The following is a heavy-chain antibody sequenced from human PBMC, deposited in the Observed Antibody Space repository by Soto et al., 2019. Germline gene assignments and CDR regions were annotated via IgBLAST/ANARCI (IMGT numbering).Heavy chain of an antibody. CDR1: GYSFTSYW. Sequence: ESLKIYCKGSGYSFTSYWVSWVRQMPGKGLEWMGRIDPSDSYTNYSPSFQGHVTISADKSISTAYLQWSSLKASDTAMYYCARSGVAARPCYYFGMDVWGRGTTVTVSS. CDR2: IDPSDSYT. CDR3: ARSGVAARPCYYFGMDV. V-gene: IGHV5-10-1*01. J-gene: IGHJ6*02. D-gene: IGHD6-6*01.